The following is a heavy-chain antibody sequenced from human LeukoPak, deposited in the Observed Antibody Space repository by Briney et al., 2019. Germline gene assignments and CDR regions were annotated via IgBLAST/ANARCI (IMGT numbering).Heavy chain of an antibody. V-gene: IGHV3-30*03. CDR1: GFTFSSYG. CDR2: ISDDGSYK. CDR3: ATWRGSGYYYIDY. D-gene: IGHD3-22*01. Sequence: GGSLRLSCAASGFTFSSYGMHWVRQAPGKGLGWVALISDDGSYKYYADSGKGRFTLSRDNSKNTLYLQMNSLRAEDTAVYYCATWRGSGYYYIDYWGQGTLVTVSS. J-gene: IGHJ4*02.